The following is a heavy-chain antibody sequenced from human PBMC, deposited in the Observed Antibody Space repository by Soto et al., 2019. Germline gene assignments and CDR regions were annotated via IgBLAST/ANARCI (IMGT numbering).Heavy chain of an antibody. CDR3: ARDAYISNSGSYLDY. V-gene: IGHV4-39*02. CDR2: IYYSGST. J-gene: IGHJ4*02. CDR1: GGSISSSSYY. Sequence: SETLSLTCTVSGGSISSSSYYWGWIRQPPGKGLEWIGSIYYSGSTYYNPSLKSRVTISVDTSKNQFSLKLSSVTAADTAVYYCARDAYISNSGSYLDYWGQGTLVTVSS. D-gene: IGHD1-26*01.